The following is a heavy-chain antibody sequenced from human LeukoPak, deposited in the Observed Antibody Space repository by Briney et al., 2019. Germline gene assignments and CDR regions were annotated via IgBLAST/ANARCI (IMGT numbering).Heavy chain of an antibody. D-gene: IGHD5-18*01. Sequence: PGGSLRLSCAASGFTFSSYGMHWVRQAPGKGLEWVAFIRYDGSNKYYADSVKGRFTISRDNSKNTLYLQMNGLRAEDTAVYYCAKDDATGYSYGYPHYWGQGTLVTVSS. CDR2: IRYDGSNK. J-gene: IGHJ4*02. V-gene: IGHV3-30*02. CDR3: AKDDATGYSYGYPHY. CDR1: GFTFSSYG.